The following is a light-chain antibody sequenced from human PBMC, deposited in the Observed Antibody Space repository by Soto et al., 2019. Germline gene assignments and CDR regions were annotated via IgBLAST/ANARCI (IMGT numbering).Light chain of an antibody. J-gene: IGKJ1*01. CDR2: KAS. Sequence: IRMTQSPSSLSASVGDRVTITCRASQSISAWLAWYQQKPGKAPRLLIYKASTLEIGVPSRFSGSGSGTEFTLTISSLQPDDFATYYCQQYNSYPWTFGQGTKVDIK. CDR3: QQYNSYPWT. CDR1: QSISAW. V-gene: IGKV1-5*03.